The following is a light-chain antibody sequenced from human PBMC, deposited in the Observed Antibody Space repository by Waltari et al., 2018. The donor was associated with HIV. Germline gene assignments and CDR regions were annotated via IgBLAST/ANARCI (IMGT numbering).Light chain of an antibody. Sequence: EIVMTQSPATLSVSPGERATVSCRASQSVSRNLAWYQQKPGQAPRLLIYGASTRATGIPARFSGSGSGTEFTLTISSLQSEDFAVYYCQQYNNWPPRTFGQGTKVEIK. CDR3: QQYNNWPPRT. J-gene: IGKJ1*01. CDR2: GAS. V-gene: IGKV3-15*01. CDR1: QSVSRN.